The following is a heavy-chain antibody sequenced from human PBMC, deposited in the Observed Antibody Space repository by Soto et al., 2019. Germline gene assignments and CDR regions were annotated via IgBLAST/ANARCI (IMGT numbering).Heavy chain of an antibody. J-gene: IGHJ3*02. Sequence: GGSLRLSCAASGFTFSSYAMHWARQAPGKGLEWVAVISYDGSNKYYADSVKGRFTISRDNSKNTLYLQMNSLRAEDTAVYYRARELTADAFDIWGQGTMVTVSS. CDR2: ISYDGSNK. CDR1: GFTFSSYA. D-gene: IGHD2-21*02. CDR3: ARELTADAFDI. V-gene: IGHV3-30-3*01.